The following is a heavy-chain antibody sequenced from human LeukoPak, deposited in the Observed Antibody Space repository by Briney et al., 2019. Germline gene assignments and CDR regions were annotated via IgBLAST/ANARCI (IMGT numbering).Heavy chain of an antibody. CDR3: AKDSVEDAFGDSSFDY. Sequence: GGSLRLSCAASGFTFSNFAMHWVRQAPGKGLEWVAIISYDGSNKYYADSVKGRFTISRDNSKNTLYLQVNSLKTEDTALYYCAKDSVEDAFGDSSFDYWGQGALVTVSS. CDR2: ISYDGSNK. CDR1: GFTFSNFA. D-gene: IGHD4-17*01. V-gene: IGHV3-30-3*01. J-gene: IGHJ4*02.